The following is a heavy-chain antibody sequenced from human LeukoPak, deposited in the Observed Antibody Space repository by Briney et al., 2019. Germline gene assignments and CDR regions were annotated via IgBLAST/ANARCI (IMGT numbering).Heavy chain of an antibody. V-gene: IGHV3-30*18. CDR2: ISYDGSEI. CDR3: AKDLSWSFDY. J-gene: IGHJ4*02. CDR1: GFAFSSYS. D-gene: IGHD6-13*01. Sequence: GGSLRLSCAASGFAFSSYSMNWVRQAPGKGLEWVALISYDGSEIYYADSVKGRFTISRDNSKNTVYLQMNSLRAEDTAVYYCAKDLSWSFDYWGRGTLVTVSS.